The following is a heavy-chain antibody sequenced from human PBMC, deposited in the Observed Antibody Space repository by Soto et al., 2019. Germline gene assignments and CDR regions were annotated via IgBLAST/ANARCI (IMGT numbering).Heavy chain of an antibody. CDR3: ARGLKTTRRGTFDY. J-gene: IGHJ4*02. CDR2: IFPADSDT. V-gene: IGHV5-51*01. D-gene: IGHD3-16*01. CDR1: GYSCTSYG. Sequence: GESLKICWKGSGYSCTSYGIGWVRQKPGNALEWMGMIFPADSDTRYSPSFQGQVTISADRSISTAYLQWNSLKASDTAMYYCARGLKTTRRGTFDYWGQGTLVTVSS.